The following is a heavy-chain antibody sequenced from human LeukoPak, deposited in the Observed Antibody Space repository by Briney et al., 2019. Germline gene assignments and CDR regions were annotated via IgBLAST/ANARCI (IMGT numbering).Heavy chain of an antibody. CDR3: ARVATALFSGDDAFDI. CDR1: GYSISSGYY. D-gene: IGHD5-12*01. Sequence: SETLSLTCTVSGYSISSGYYWGWIRQPPGKGLEWIGSIYHSGSTYYNPSLKSRVTISVDTSKNQFSLKLSSVTAADTAVYYCARVATALFSGDDAFDIWGQGTMVTVSS. CDR2: IYHSGST. J-gene: IGHJ3*02. V-gene: IGHV4-38-2*02.